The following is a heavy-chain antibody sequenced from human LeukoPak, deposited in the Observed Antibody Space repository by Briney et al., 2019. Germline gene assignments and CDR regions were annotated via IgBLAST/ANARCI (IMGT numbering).Heavy chain of an antibody. D-gene: IGHD3-22*01. Sequence: ASETLSLTCTVSGGSISSYYWSWIRQPPGKGLEWIGYIYHSGSTNYNPSLKSRATISEDTSKNQFSLKLSSVTAADTAVYYCAREGRDSSGYPVFFWGQGTLVTVSS. CDR3: AREGRDSSGYPVFF. V-gene: IGHV4-59*12. CDR2: IYHSGST. J-gene: IGHJ4*02. CDR1: GGSISSYY.